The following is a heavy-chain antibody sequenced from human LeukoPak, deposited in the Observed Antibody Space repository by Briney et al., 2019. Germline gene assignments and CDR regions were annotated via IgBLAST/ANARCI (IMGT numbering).Heavy chain of an antibody. Sequence: ASVKVSCKASGYTFTSYYMHWVRQAPGQGLEWMGIINPSGGSTSYAQKFQGRVTITADESTSTAYMELSSLRSEDTAVYYCAREIGSGSYRPMDVWGQGTTVTVSS. J-gene: IGHJ6*02. CDR3: AREIGSGSYRPMDV. CDR1: GYTFTSYY. V-gene: IGHV1-46*01. D-gene: IGHD3-10*01. CDR2: INPSGGST.